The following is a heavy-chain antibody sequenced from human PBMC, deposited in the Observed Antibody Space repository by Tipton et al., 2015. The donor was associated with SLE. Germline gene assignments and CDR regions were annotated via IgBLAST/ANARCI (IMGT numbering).Heavy chain of an antibody. Sequence: LRLSCSVSGGSISSSNYYWGWIRQPPGKGLEWIASIYYSGRTYYNPSLKSRVTISVDTSKNQFSLKLSSVTAADTALYYCARGGEMSTVPFDYWGQGTLVTVSS. CDR1: GGSISSSNYY. CDR3: ARGGEMSTVPFDY. V-gene: IGHV4-39*07. CDR2: IYYSGRT. D-gene: IGHD5-24*01. J-gene: IGHJ4*02.